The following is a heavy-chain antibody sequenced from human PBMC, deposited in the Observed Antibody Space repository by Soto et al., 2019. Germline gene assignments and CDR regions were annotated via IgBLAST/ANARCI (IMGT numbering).Heavy chain of an antibody. D-gene: IGHD6-13*01. J-gene: IGHJ4*02. CDR1: GGSISSSNW. Sequence: SETLSLTCAVSGGSISSSNWWSWVRQPPGKGLEWIGEIYHSGSTNYNPSLKSRVTISVDKSKNQFSLKLSSVTAADTAVYYCAREVHVAGKRYYFDYWGQGTLVTVSS. V-gene: IGHV4-4*02. CDR2: IYHSGST. CDR3: AREVHVAGKRYYFDY.